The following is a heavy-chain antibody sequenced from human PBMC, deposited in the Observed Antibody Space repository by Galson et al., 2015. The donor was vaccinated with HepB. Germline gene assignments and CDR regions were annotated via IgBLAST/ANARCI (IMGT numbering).Heavy chain of an antibody. J-gene: IGHJ6*02. CDR2: IDPSDSYT. CDR1: GYSFTSYW. V-gene: IGHV5-10-1*01. Sequence: QSGAEVKKPGESLRTSCKGSGYSFTSYWISWVRQMPGKGLEWMGRIDPSDSYTNYSPSFQGHVTISADKSTSTAYLQWSSLKASDTAMYYCARRMVTTTRDYYSMDVWGQGTTVTVSS. D-gene: IGHD4-11*01. CDR3: ARRMVTTTRDYYSMDV.